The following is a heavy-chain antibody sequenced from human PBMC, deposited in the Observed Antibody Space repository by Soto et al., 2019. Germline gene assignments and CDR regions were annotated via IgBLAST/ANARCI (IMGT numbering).Heavy chain of an antibody. D-gene: IGHD3-10*01. CDR3: VRGLNYKFFFDL. CDR1: GFTFSTYA. V-gene: IGHV3-23*05. Sequence: EGQVVESGGDLVQPGDSLTISCAASGFTFSTYAMSWVRQAPGKGLEWVSGIHKTGTITFYADSVKGRFTISRDNSKNTLYLHMRSLRDGDTAVYYCVRGLNYKFFFDLWGQGTLVTVSS. CDR2: IHKTGTIT. J-gene: IGHJ4*02.